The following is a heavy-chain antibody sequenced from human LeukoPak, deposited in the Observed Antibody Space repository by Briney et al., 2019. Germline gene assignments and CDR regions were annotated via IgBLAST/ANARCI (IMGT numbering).Heavy chain of an antibody. J-gene: IGHJ4*02. D-gene: IGHD6-13*01. V-gene: IGHV1-69*04. Sequence: SVKVSCKASGGSFSSFVITWVRQAPGQGLEWMGRIIPVLGVSNFAQKFQGRVTITADKSTNTAHMELSRLESGDTAVYYCARSGIAAAGFTTLDYWGQGTLVTVSS. CDR2: IIPVLGVS. CDR1: GGSFSSFV. CDR3: ARSGIAAAGFTTLDY.